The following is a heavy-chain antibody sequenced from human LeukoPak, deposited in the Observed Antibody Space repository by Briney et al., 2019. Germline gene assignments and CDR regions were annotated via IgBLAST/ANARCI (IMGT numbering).Heavy chain of an antibody. J-gene: IGHJ6*02. CDR1: GFTFSSYS. CDR3: ARANQRAVVPAAINYYYYYGMDV. CDR2: SSSSSSYI. D-gene: IGHD2-2*02. V-gene: IGHV3-21*01. Sequence: GGSLRLSCAASGFTFSSYSMNWVRQAPGKGLEWVSSSSSSSSYIYYADSVKGRFTISRDNAKNSLYLQMNSLRGEDTAVYYCARANQRAVVPAAINYYYYYGMDVWGQGTTVTVSS.